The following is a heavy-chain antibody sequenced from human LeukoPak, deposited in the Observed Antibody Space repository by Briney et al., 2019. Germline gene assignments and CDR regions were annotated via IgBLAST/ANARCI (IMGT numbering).Heavy chain of an antibody. Sequence: GGSPRLSCAASGFTVSSNYMSWVRQAPGKGLEWVSGISGSNGITYYADSVKARFTISRDNSKNTLYLQMNSLRAEDTALYYCAKGLGSYGWGQGTLVTVSS. V-gene: IGHV3-23*01. CDR3: AKGLGSYG. J-gene: IGHJ4*02. CDR2: ISGSNGIT. CDR1: GFTVSSNY. D-gene: IGHD2-8*01.